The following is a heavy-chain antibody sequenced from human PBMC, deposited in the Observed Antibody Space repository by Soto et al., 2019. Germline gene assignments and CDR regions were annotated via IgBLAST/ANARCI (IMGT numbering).Heavy chain of an antibody. Sequence: QLQLQESGSGLVKPSQTLSLTCAVSGGSISSGGYSWSWIRQPPGKGLEWIGYIYHSGSTYYNPSLKSRVTISVDTSKNQFSLTLSSVTAAASAVYYCARSQSTLTSYDYWGQATLVTVSS. CDR2: IYHSGST. D-gene: IGHD2-21*02. J-gene: IGHJ4*02. V-gene: IGHV4-30-2*01. CDR3: ARSQSTLTSYDY. CDR1: GGSISSGGYS.